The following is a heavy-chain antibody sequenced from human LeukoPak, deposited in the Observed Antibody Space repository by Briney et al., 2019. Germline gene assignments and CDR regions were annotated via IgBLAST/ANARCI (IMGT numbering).Heavy chain of an antibody. V-gene: IGHV3-53*01. CDR3: ARSDCGGGRCYYFDY. Sequence: PGGSLRLSCTASGFTVSSNYMSWVRQAPGQGLEWVSVIYSGGSTYYADSVKGRFTISRDNSENTLYLQMNSLRAEDTAVYYRARSDCGGGRCYYFDYWGQGTLVTVSS. J-gene: IGHJ4*02. CDR1: GFTVSSNY. D-gene: IGHD2-15*01. CDR2: IYSGGST.